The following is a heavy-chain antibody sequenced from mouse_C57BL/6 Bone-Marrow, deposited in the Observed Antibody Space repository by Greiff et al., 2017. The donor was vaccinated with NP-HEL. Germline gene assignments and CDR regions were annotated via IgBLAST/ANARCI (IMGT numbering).Heavy chain of an antibody. CDR3: ARDPLITTVPCYWYFDV. CDR2: INYDGSST. V-gene: IGHV5-16*01. J-gene: IGHJ1*03. Sequence: EVKVEESEGGLVQPGSSMKLSCTASGFTFSDYYMAWVRQVPEKGLEWVANINYDGSSTYYLDSLKSRFIISRDNAKNILYLQMSSRKSEDTATYYCARDPLITTVPCYWYFDVWGTGTTVTVSS. D-gene: IGHD1-1*01. CDR1: GFTFSDYY.